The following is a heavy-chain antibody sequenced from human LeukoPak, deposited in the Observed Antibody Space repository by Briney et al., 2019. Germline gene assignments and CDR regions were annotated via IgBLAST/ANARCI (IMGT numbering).Heavy chain of an antibody. V-gene: IGHV3-30*02. Sequence: GGSLRLSGTASGFTFSDYGMHWVRQAPGKGLEGVTFIRYDASNKYYSDSVKGRFTISRDNSKNTLYLQMNSLRVEDTAVYYCAKDGNFRVPGEDWGQGTLVTVSS. J-gene: IGHJ4*02. CDR3: AKDGNFRVPGED. D-gene: IGHD1-7*01. CDR1: GFTFSDYG. CDR2: IRYDASNK.